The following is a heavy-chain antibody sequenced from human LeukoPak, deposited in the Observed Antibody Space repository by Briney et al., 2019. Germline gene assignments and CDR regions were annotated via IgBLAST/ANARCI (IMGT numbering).Heavy chain of an antibody. CDR2: INSDGSST. J-gene: IGHJ4*01. CDR1: GFTFSRYW. CDR3: ARAVYYSNYLGY. D-gene: IGHD3-10*01. Sequence: GGSLRLSCAASGFTFSRYWMHWVRQAPGKGLVWVSRINSDGSSTNYADSVKGRFTISRDNAKNTLYLQMNSLRAEDTAMYYCARAVYYSNYLGYWGQGTLVTVSS. V-gene: IGHV3-74*01.